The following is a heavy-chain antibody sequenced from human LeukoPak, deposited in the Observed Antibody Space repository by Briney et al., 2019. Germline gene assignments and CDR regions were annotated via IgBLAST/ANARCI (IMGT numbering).Heavy chain of an antibody. CDR2: ITASGSTT. CDR1: GFTFSNYG. D-gene: IGHD4-23*01. Sequence: GGSLRLSCAASGFTFSNYGMNWVRQAPGKGLEWVSGITASGSTTYYADSVKGRFTISRDNSKNTLYLQMNSLRAEDTAVYYCAKATLRTTVVKGVLDYWGQGTLVTVSS. CDR3: AKATLRTTVVKGVLDY. V-gene: IGHV3-23*01. J-gene: IGHJ4*02.